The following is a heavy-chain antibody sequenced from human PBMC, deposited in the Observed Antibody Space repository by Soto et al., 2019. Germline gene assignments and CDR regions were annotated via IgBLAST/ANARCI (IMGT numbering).Heavy chain of an antibody. CDR3: ARGTVEYNRRWYGSIRKAYYMDV. V-gene: IGHV1-69*02. CDR1: GGTFSSYT. Sequence: QVQLVQSGAEVKKPGSSVKVSCKASGGTFSSYTISWVRQAPGQGLEWMGRIIPILGIANYAQKFQGRVTITAEKSTSTGYMELSSLRYEDTGVYYCARGTVEYNRRWYGSIRKAYYMDVWGKGTTVTVSS. CDR2: IIPILGIA. D-gene: IGHD6-13*01. J-gene: IGHJ6*03.